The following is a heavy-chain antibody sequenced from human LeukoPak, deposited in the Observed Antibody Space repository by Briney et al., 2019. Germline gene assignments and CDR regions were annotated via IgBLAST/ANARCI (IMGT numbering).Heavy chain of an antibody. CDR2: ISAYNGNT. CDR3: ARDFNGIDIVVVVAATNWFDP. J-gene: IGHJ5*02. V-gene: IGHV1-18*01. CDR1: GYTFTSYG. Sequence: GASVKVSCKASGYTFTSYGISWVRQAPGQGREWMGWISAYNGNTNYAQKLQGRVTMTTDTSTSTAYIELRSLSSDDTAVYYCARDFNGIDIVVVVAATNWFDPWGQGTLVTVSS. D-gene: IGHD2-15*01.